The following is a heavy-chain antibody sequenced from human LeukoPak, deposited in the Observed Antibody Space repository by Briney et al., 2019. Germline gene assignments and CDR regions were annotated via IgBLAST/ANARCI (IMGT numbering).Heavy chain of an antibody. Sequence: PGGSMRLSCAASGFTVSSNYMSWVRQAPGKGLEWVSIIFSGGSKYYADSVKGRFTISRDNSKNTLYLKMNSLRDEDTAVYFCVRVGYSYGYGDWNHFDYWGQGTLVTVSS. V-gene: IGHV3-66*02. J-gene: IGHJ4*02. D-gene: IGHD5-18*01. CDR1: GFTVSSNY. CDR2: IFSGGSK. CDR3: VRVGYSYGYGDWNHFDY.